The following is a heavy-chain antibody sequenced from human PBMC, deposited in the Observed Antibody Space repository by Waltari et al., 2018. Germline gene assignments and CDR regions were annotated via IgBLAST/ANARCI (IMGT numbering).Heavy chain of an antibody. D-gene: IGHD3-10*01. Sequence: QVQLQQWGAGLLKPSETLSLTCAVYAGSFSDYYWSWIRQPPGQGLEWIGEINHSGSTNYNPSLKSRVTISVDTSKNQFSLKLSSVTAADTAVYYCARTYYYGSGSYYYYYYGMDVWGQGTTVTVSS. CDR1: AGSFSDYY. CDR2: INHSGST. V-gene: IGHV4-34*01. CDR3: ARTYYYGSGSYYYYYYGMDV. J-gene: IGHJ6*02.